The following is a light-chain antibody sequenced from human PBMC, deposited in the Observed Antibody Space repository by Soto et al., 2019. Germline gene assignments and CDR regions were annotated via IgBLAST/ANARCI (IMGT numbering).Light chain of an antibody. V-gene: IGKV3-11*01. CDR3: QNRTNGPFT. Sequence: EIVLTQSPATLSLSPGERATLSCRASQSVSSYLAWYQQKPGQAPRLLIYDASNRATGIPARFSGSGSGTDSLPPNASLEPEDFAVFYFQNRTNGPFTFGGGPRVEIK. CDR2: DAS. J-gene: IGKJ4*01. CDR1: QSVSSY.